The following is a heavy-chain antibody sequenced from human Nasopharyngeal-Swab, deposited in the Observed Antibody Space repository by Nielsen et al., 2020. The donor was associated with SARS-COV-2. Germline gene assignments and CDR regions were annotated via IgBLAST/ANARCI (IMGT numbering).Heavy chain of an antibody. Sequence: SLRLSCTVSGGSISSSSYYWAWIRQPPGKGLEWLGSIYYGGSTYYNPSLTSRVTISGDTSKNQFSLKLSSVTAASTSVYYFATLSSSWYEYYFDYWGQGTLVTVSS. CDR1: GGSISSSSYY. CDR3: ATLSSSWYEYYFDY. J-gene: IGHJ4*02. CDR2: IYYGGST. V-gene: IGHV4-39*01. D-gene: IGHD6-13*01.